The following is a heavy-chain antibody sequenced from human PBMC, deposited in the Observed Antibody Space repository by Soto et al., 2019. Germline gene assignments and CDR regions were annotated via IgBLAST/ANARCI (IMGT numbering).Heavy chain of an antibody. CDR1: GFTVSSNY. CDR3: ASTPTGYYYDSSGFLDY. CDR2: IYSGGST. D-gene: IGHD3-22*01. Sequence: PGGSLSLSWAAAGFTVSSNYMSWVRKAPGKGLEWVSVIYSGGSTYYADSVKGRFTISRDNSKNTLYLQMNSLRAEDTAVYYCASTPTGYYYDSSGFLDYWGQGTLVTVSS. V-gene: IGHV3-53*01. J-gene: IGHJ4*02.